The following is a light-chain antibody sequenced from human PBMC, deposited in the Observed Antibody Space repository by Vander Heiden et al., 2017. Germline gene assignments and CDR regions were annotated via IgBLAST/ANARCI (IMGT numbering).Light chain of an antibody. CDR2: DVS. J-gene: IGLJ2*01. V-gene: IGLV2-14*01. Sequence: QSALTQPASVTGSPGQSHTISCTGSSSHVVGDSYVLWYQQHPGKAAKLMIYDVSGGPAGVANRFSGSQSGNTASLTISERQDEDDAHYYFSSHPSSISRVFGGGTKLTVL. CDR1: SSHVVGDSY. CDR3: SSHPSSISRV.